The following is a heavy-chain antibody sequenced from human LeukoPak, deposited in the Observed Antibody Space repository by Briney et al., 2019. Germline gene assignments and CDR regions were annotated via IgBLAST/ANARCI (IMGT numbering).Heavy chain of an antibody. CDR1: GFTFSSYA. D-gene: IGHD6-13*01. Sequence: PGGSLRLSCAASGFTFSSYAMSWVRQAPGEGLEWVSAISASGGSTYYADSVKGLFTISRDNSKNTLYLQMNSLRADDTAVYYCAKSINFLIAAAGSSDYWGQGTLVTVSS. CDR3: AKSINFLIAAAGSSDY. J-gene: IGHJ4*02. V-gene: IGHV3-23*01. CDR2: ISASGGST.